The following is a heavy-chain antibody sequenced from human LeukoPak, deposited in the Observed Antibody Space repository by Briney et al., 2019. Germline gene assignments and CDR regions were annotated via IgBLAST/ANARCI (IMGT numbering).Heavy chain of an antibody. CDR2: ISAYNGNT. Sequence: ASVKVSCKASGYTCTSYGISWVRQAPGQGLEWMGWISAYNGNTNYAQKPQGRVTMTTDTSTSTAYMELRSLRSDDTAVYYCARDGQDSSEEGFDYWGQGTLVTVSS. CDR3: ARDGQDSSEEGFDY. D-gene: IGHD6-19*01. V-gene: IGHV1-18*01. CDR1: GYTCTSYG. J-gene: IGHJ4*02.